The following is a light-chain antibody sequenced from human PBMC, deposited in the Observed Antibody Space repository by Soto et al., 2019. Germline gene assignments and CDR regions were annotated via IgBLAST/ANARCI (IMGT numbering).Light chain of an antibody. CDR2: NVS. CDR3: TSYTSASTYV. J-gene: IGLJ1*01. CDR1: SSDVGGHDS. Sequence: LAQRASVSGSPGQSIAISCTGTSSDVGGHDSVSWYQQHPGKAPKLMIYNVSNRPSGVSNRFSGSKSGNTASLTISGLLAEDEADYFCTSYTSASTYVFGAGTKVTVL. V-gene: IGLV2-14*01.